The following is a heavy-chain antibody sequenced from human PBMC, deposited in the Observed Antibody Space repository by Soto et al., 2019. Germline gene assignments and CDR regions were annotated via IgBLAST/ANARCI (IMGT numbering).Heavy chain of an antibody. CDR3: GEFGSGSWPYDG. Sequence: EVQVLESGGGLVQPGGSLRLSCVTSGFNLNDHWMDWVRQAPGKGLEWVCQIKNRGGGYSTDYAASVKGRFPISRDDSKNSRYLQMNSLKTEDSAVYYCGEFGSGSWPYDGWGQGILVTVSS. CDR2: IKNRGGGYST. J-gene: IGHJ4*02. CDR1: GFNLNDHW. V-gene: IGHV3-72*01. D-gene: IGHD3-10*01.